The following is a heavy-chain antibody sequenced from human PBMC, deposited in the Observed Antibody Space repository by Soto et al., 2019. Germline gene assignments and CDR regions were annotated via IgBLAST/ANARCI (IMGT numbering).Heavy chain of an antibody. D-gene: IGHD1-26*01. J-gene: IGHJ5*02. V-gene: IGHV3-7*04. CDR2: IKQAGSER. Sequence: EVQLVESGGGLVQPGGSLRLSCAASGFTFSSYWMSWVRQAPGKGLEWVANIKQAGSERYYVDSVKGRFTISRDNGKNSLYLQMNSLRAEDTAVYYCATVVGASNWFDPWGQGTLVTVSS. CDR1: GFTFSSYW. CDR3: ATVVGASNWFDP.